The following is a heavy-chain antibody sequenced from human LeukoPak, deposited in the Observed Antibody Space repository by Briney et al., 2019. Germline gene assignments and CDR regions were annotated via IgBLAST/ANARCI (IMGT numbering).Heavy chain of an antibody. D-gene: IGHD3-3*01. CDR1: GFTFSSFW. CDR2: IKQDGGET. V-gene: IGHV3-7*01. J-gene: IGHJ6*03. CDR3: VRDFSQPVFYMDF. Sequence: GGSLRLSCAASGFTFSSFWMSGVRQAPGKGLEWVANIKQDGGETYYVDSVKGRVTISRDHAKKTLYLEMNSLRAEDSAVDHCVRDFSQPVFYMDFWGKGTTVTVSS.